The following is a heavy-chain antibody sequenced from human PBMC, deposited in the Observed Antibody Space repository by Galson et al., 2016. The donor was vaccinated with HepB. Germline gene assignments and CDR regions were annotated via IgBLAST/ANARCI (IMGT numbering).Heavy chain of an antibody. CDR3: ARHDSAIFHH. CDR1: GVSISDYY. V-gene: IGHV4-59*08. Sequence: SETLSLTCTVSGVSISDYYWSWIRQSPGKGLEWIGYVPHSGDTSYNPSLKSRVTMSVDTSKNQFSLNLSSVTAADSAVYYCARHDSAIFHHWGPGTLVTVSS. D-gene: IGHD2-21*02. J-gene: IGHJ1*01. CDR2: VPHSGDT.